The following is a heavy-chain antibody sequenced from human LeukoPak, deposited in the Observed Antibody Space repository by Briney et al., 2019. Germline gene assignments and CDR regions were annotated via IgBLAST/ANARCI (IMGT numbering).Heavy chain of an antibody. V-gene: IGHV3-30*02. CDR1: GFTFSSYG. CDR3: ARGRHYDILTGYLDY. D-gene: IGHD3-9*01. J-gene: IGHJ4*02. Sequence: GGSLRLSCAASGFTFSSYGMHWVRQAPGKGLEWVAFIRYDGSNKYYADSVKGRFTISRDNSKNTLYLQMNSLRAEDTAVYYCARGRHYDILTGYLDYWGQGTLVTVSS. CDR2: IRYDGSNK.